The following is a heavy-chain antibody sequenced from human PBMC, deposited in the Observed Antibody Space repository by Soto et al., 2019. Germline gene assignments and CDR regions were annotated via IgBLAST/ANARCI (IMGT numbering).Heavy chain of an antibody. CDR2: IYYSGST. D-gene: IGHD5-12*01. V-gene: IGHV4-59*01. CDR1: GGSISSYY. J-gene: IGHJ6*02. Sequence: QVQLQESGPGLVKPSETLSLTCTVSGGSISSYYWSWIRQPPGKGLEWIGYIYYSGSTNYNPSLKSRVTISVDTSKNQFSLKLSSETAADTAVYYWARDRGDGYRGYYYYGMDVWGQGTTVTVSS. CDR3: ARDRGDGYRGYYYYGMDV.